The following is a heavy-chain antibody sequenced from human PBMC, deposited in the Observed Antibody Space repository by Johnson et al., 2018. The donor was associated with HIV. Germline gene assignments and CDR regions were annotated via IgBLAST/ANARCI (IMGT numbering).Heavy chain of an antibody. J-gene: IGHJ3*02. CDR3: NIYCSGGSCYPWAFDI. V-gene: IGHV3-15*01. CDR1: GFTFSNAW. D-gene: IGHD2-15*01. Sequence: QLVESGGGLVKPGGSLRLSCAASGFTFSNAWMSWVRQAPGKGLEWVARIKSKTDGGTTDFAAPVKGRFTISRDDSKNTLYLQMNSLNTEDTAVYYCNIYCSGGSCYPWAFDIWGQGTIVTVSS. CDR2: IKSKTDGGTT.